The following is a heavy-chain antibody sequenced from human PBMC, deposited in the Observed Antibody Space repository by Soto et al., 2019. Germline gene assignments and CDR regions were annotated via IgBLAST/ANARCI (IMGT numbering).Heavy chain of an antibody. J-gene: IGHJ4*02. CDR1: GGSFSDYS. CDR3: ARGSHKLHSYDSIGFYHYVDY. CDR2: INDSGTT. V-gene: IGHV4-34*01. D-gene: IGHD3-22*01. Sequence: QVQLQQWGAGLLKPSETLSLTCAVYGGSFSDYSWTWIRQPPGKGLEWIGEINDSGTTNYTPSLERRVTISKDTSKNRFSLNLSSVTAADTAVYYCARGSHKLHSYDSIGFYHYVDYWGQGSLVTVSS.